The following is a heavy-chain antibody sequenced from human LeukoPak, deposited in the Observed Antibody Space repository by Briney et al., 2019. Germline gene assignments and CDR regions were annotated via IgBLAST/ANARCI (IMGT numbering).Heavy chain of an antibody. CDR1: GDSISSSTYQ. CDR2: IYYSGST. V-gene: IGHV4-39*01. CDR3: ARLYYYYNYMDV. J-gene: IGHJ6*03. Sequence: ASETLSLTCTVSGDSISSSTYQWGWIRQPPGKGLEWIGTIYYSGSTYYNPSLKSRVTISLDTSKNQFSLKLSSVTAADTAVYYCARLYYYYNYMDVWGKGTAVTVSS.